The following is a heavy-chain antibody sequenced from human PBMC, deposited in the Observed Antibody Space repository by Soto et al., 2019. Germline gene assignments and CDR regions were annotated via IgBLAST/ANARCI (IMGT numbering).Heavy chain of an antibody. CDR1: GYSFTSYG. J-gene: IGHJ6*02. CDR2: VSPYNGHT. V-gene: IGHV1-18*01. Sequence: QVQLVQSAAEVKKPGASVKVSCKASGYSFTSYGISWVRRAPGQGLEWMGWVSPYNGHTQFAQRFQGRVTMTTDTSTKTAYMELRNPRSDDTAHDYWARDLTIVPATNPRLDNYGMDGWGQGTTVIVSS. CDR3: ARDLTIVPATNPRLDNYGMDG. D-gene: IGHD2-2*01.